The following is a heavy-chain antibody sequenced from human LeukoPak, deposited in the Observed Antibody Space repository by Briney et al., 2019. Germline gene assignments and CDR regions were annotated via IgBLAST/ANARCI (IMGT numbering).Heavy chain of an antibody. V-gene: IGHV4-39*01. D-gene: IGHD1-14*01. CDR2: IYYSGST. CDR3: ATTASHFDY. Sequence: PSETLSLTCTVSGGSISSSSYYWGWIRQPPGKGLEWIGSIYYSGSTYYNPSLTSRVTISVDTSKNQFSLKLSSVTAADTAVYYCATTASHFDYWGQGTLVTVSS. CDR1: GGSISSSSYY. J-gene: IGHJ4*02.